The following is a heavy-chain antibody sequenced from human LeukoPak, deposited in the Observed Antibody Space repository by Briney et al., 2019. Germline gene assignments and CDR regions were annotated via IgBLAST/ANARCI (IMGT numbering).Heavy chain of an antibody. CDR2: IYSGGST. V-gene: IGHV3-53*01. D-gene: IGHD2-2*01. Sequence: PGGSLRLSCAASGFTVSSNYMSWVRQAPGKGLEWVSIIYSGGSTFYADSVKGRFTISRDNAKNTLFLQINSLRAEDTAVYYCARGSPGGYCSSTSCYAFKDAFDIWGQGTMVTVSS. CDR1: GFTVSSNY. J-gene: IGHJ3*02. CDR3: ARGSPGGYCSSTSCYAFKDAFDI.